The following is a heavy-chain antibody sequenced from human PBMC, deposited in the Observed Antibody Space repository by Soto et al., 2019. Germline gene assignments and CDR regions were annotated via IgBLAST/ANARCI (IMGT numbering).Heavy chain of an antibody. D-gene: IGHD3-9*01. V-gene: IGHV3-23*01. CDR2: ISGSGGST. CDR1: GFTFSSYA. CDR3: AKDPSFLSEVDGLPD. J-gene: IGHJ4*02. Sequence: EVQLLESGGGLVQPGGSLRLSCAASGFTFSSYAMSWVRQASGKGLEWVSAISGSGGSTYYADSVKGRFTISRDNSKNTLYRQMNSLRAEDTAVYYCAKDPSFLSEVDGLPDWGQGTLVTVSS.